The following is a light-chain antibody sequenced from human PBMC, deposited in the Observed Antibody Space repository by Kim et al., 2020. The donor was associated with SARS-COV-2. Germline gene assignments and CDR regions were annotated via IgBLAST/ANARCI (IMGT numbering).Light chain of an antibody. CDR2: GAS. J-gene: IGKJ1*01. CDR1: QSVSSSY. V-gene: IGKV3-20*01. CDR3: QQYGSSPVT. Sequence: EIVLTQSPGTLSLSPGERATLSCRASQSVSSSYLAWYQQKPGQAPRLLIYGASSRATGIPDRFRGSGSGTDFTLTISRLEPEDFAIYYCQQYGSSPVTFGQGTKVDIK.